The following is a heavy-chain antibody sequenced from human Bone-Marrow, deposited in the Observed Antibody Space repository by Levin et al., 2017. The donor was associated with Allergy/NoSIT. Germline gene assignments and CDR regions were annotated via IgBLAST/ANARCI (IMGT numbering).Heavy chain of an antibody. J-gene: IGHJ4*02. CDR3: AKEDRGYSGYDSGGLDY. Sequence: PGGSLRLSCAASGFTFRTYSMTWVRQAPGKGLEWVANINKDGSERYYADSVKGRFTISRDNAKNSLYLQMSSLRGEDTAVYYCAKEDRGYSGYDSGGLDYWGQGSLVTVSS. V-gene: IGHV3-7*01. D-gene: IGHD5-12*01. CDR1: GFTFRTYS. CDR2: INKDGSER.